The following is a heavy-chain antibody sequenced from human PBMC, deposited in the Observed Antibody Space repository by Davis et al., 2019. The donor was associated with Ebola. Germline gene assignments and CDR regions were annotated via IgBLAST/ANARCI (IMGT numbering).Heavy chain of an antibody. CDR2: IDPSESYT. CDR3: ARHGEQPIMYYYGMDV. J-gene: IGHJ6*02. V-gene: IGHV5-10-1*01. CDR1: GYSLPSYW. D-gene: IGHD1-26*01. Sequence: GESPKTPRKGPGYSLPSYWISWVRQMPGEGLEWMGRIDPSESYTNSSPSFQGHVTISADKSISTAYLQWSSLKASDTAMYYCARHGEQPIMYYYGMDVWGQGTTVTVAS.